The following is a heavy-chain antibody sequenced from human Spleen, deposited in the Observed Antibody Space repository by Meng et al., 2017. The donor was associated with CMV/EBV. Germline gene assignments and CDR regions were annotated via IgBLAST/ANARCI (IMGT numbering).Heavy chain of an antibody. CDR3: ARFRVTSHRFDP. J-gene: IGHJ5*02. V-gene: IGHV4-4*02. Sequence: GAGSGGSISSTHWWSWVRQPPGKGLEWIGEVYHSGSTNYNPSLGSRVSISLDTSKNHFSLKLTSVTAADTAVYYCARFRVTSHRFDPWGQGALVTVSS. CDR2: VYHSGST. CDR1: GGSISSTHW. D-gene: IGHD3-3*01.